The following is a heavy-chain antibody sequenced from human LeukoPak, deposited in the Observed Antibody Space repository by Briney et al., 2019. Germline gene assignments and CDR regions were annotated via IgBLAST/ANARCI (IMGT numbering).Heavy chain of an antibody. Sequence: GGSLRLSCAASGFTFSSDWMSWVRQAPGQGLEWVGNIKKDGSEKYYVDSVKGRFTISRDNAKNSLYLQMNSLRAEDKAVYYCARDSAPKYSSSWSFARFDYWGQGTLVTVSS. CDR1: GFTFSSDW. V-gene: IGHV3-7*01. CDR3: ARDSAPKYSSSWSFARFDY. D-gene: IGHD6-13*01. CDR2: IKKDGSEK. J-gene: IGHJ4*02.